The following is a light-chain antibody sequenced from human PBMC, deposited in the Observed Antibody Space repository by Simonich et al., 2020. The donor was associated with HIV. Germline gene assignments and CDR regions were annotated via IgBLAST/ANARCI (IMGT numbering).Light chain of an antibody. Sequence: AIRMTQSPSSLSASTGDRVTITCRASQGISSYLAWYQQKPGKAPKLLIYAASTLQSGVPSRVSGSGSGTDFTLTISCLQSEDFATYYCQQYYSYPPLFGGGTKVEIK. CDR1: QGISSY. V-gene: IGKV1-8*01. CDR2: AAS. CDR3: QQYYSYPPL. J-gene: IGKJ4*01.